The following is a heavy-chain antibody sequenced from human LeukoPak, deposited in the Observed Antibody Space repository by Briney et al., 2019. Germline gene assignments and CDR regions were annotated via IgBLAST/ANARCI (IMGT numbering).Heavy chain of an antibody. Sequence: ASVKVSCKASGYTFTSYGISWVRQAPGQGLEWMGWISTYNGDTNYAQKLQGRVTMTTDTSTNTAYMELRSLRSDDTAVYYCARFPAETLIVGDWGQGTLVTVSS. CDR2: ISTYNGDT. CDR3: ARFPAETLIVGD. D-gene: IGHD3-22*01. J-gene: IGHJ4*02. CDR1: GYTFTSYG. V-gene: IGHV1-18*01.